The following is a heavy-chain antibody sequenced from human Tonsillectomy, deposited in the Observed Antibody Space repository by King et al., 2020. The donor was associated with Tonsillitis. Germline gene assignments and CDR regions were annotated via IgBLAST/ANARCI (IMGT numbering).Heavy chain of an antibody. J-gene: IGHJ4*02. CDR1: GGSMITTDYY. D-gene: IGHD3-9*01. V-gene: IGHV4-39*07. CDR2: AFYSGDA. Sequence: QLQESGPGLVKPSETLSLTCTVSGGSMITTDYYWGWIRQPPGKGLEWIGSAFYSGDAYYNTSLKSRVTISVDTSKSQFSLKMSSMTAAATAVYYCARQGGRGYDILTGYPIEYWGQGTLVTVSS. CDR3: ARQGGRGYDILTGYPIEY.